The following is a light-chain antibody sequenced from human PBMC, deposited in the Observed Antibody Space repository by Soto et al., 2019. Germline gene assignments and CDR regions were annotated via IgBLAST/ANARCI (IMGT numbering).Light chain of an antibody. CDR1: QNISNW. J-gene: IGKJ1*01. V-gene: IGKV1-5*03. CDR2: EAS. Sequence: EIQMTQSPSTRSASVGDRVTITCRASQNISNWLAWYQQKPGKAPSLVIYEASTLETGVPSRFSGSGFGTEFTLTISSLQPEDFTTYKCQQYNRYPRTFGQGTKVEIK. CDR3: QQYNRYPRT.